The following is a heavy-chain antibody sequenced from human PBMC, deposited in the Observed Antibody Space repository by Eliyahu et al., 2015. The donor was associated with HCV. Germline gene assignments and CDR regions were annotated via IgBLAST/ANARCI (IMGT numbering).Heavy chain of an antibody. J-gene: IGHJ5*02. CDR3: AKGRCSSTRCYADWFDP. CDR1: GFAFXSYA. Sequence: EVQLLESGGGLVQPGGSLRLSCAASGFAFXSYAMXWVRQTPGKGLEWVSTVTYSGDSTYYADSVKGRFTISRDNSKNTLYLEMNSLRAGDTAVYHCAKGRCSSTRCYADWFDPWGQGTLVTVSS. V-gene: IGHV3-23*01. CDR2: VTYSGDST. D-gene: IGHD2-2*01.